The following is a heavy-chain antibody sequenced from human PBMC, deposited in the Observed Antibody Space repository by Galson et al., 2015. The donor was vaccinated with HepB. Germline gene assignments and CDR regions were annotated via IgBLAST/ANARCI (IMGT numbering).Heavy chain of an antibody. CDR2: ISASSTYI. D-gene: IGHD2-2*01. J-gene: IGHJ3*02. Sequence: SLRLSCAASGFTFSSYSMNWVRQAPGKGLEWVSSISASSTYICYADSMKGRFTISRDNAKNSLYLQVNSLRAEDTAVYYCAGGRSSTSDDAFDIWGQGTMVTV. CDR3: AGGRSSTSDDAFDI. V-gene: IGHV3-21*01. CDR1: GFTFSSYS.